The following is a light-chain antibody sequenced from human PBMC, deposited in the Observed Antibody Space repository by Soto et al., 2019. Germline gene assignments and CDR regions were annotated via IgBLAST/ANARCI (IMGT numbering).Light chain of an antibody. CDR1: SSDVGIFSL. V-gene: IGLV2-23*02. CDR2: EIS. CDR3: CSYAGSSTWE. J-gene: IGLJ3*02. Sequence: QSALIQPASVSGSPGQSITISCTGTSSDVGIFSLVSWYQQNPGKAPKLILYEISKWPSGVSNRFSGSKSGNTATLTISGLQAEDEADYYCCSYAGSSTWEFGGGTKLTVL.